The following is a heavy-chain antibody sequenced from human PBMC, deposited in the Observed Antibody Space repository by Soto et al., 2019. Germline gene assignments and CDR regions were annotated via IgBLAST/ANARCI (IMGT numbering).Heavy chain of an antibody. V-gene: IGHV4-59*08. J-gene: IGHJ5*02. CDR2: IYYSGST. CDR1: GGSISSYS. Sequence: SETLSLTCPVSGGSISSYSWSWIRQPPGKGLEWIGYIYYSGSTNYNPSLKSRVTISVDTSKNQFSLKLSSVTAADTAVYYCARLGYSSSWYREDNWFDPWGQGTLVTVSS. CDR3: ARLGYSSSWYREDNWFDP. D-gene: IGHD6-13*01.